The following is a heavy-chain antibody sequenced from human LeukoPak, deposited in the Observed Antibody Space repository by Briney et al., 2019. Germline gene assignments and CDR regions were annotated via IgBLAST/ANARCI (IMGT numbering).Heavy chain of an antibody. D-gene: IGHD6-13*01. J-gene: IGHJ4*02. V-gene: IGHV1-69*04. Sequence: GASVKVSCKASGGTFSSYAISWGRQAPGQGLEWMGRIIPIFGIANYAQKFQGRVTITADKSTSTAYMELSSLRSEDTAVYYCARGKYSSSWYYFDYWGQGTLVTVYS. CDR1: GGTFSSYA. CDR3: ARGKYSSSWYYFDY. CDR2: IIPIFGIA.